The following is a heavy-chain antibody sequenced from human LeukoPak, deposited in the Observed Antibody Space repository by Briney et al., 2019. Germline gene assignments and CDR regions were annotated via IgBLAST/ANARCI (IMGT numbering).Heavy chain of an antibody. CDR3: VKNDGWFHLAQ. Sequence: GGSLRLSCAASGFSFRDHWMDWVRQAPGKGLEWVGHVKTDGSETYYLDSLKGRISISRDNTNNALYLQMNSLRVEDTAIYYCVKNDGWFHLAQWGQGTLVTVSS. D-gene: IGHD6-19*01. CDR1: GFSFRDHW. J-gene: IGHJ4*02. CDR2: VKTDGSET. V-gene: IGHV3-7*03.